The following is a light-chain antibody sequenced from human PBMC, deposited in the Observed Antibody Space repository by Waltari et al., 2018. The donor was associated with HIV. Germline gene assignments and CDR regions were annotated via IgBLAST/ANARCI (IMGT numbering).Light chain of an antibody. J-gene: IGLJ3*02. CDR3: SSYTISSTFWV. V-gene: IGLV2-14*03. CDR1: SSDVGGYNY. CDR2: DVS. Sequence: QSALTQPASVSGSPGQSITISCTGTSSDVGGYNYVSWYQQHPAKAPKLMIYDVSNRPSGVSNRFSCSKSGNTASLTISGLQSEDEADYSCSSYTISSTFWVFGGGTKLTVL.